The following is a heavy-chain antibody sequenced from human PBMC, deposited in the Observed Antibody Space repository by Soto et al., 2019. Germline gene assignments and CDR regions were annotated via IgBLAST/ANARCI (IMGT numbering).Heavy chain of an antibody. Sequence: QVQLVQSGAEVKKPGASVKVSCKASGYTFTTYYMHWVRQAPGQGLEWMGIVSPSTGTTTYAQKFQGRVTMTRDTSTTTVYMELSSLRSEDTAVYYCATRYSNSSWSFDYWGQGTLVTVSS. CDR1: GYTFTTYY. CDR2: VSPSTGTT. J-gene: IGHJ4*02. D-gene: IGHD6-6*01. CDR3: ATRYSNSSWSFDY. V-gene: IGHV1-46*01.